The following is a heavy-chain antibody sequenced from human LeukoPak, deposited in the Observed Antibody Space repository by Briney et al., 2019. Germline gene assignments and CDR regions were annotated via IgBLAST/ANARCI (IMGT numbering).Heavy chain of an antibody. D-gene: IGHD3-10*01. J-gene: IGHJ3*02. V-gene: IGHV4-34*01. CDR3: ARHGGVVRGQGSDAFDI. CDR1: GGSFSGYY. CDR2: INHSGST. Sequence: PSETLSLTCAVYGGSFSGYYWSWIRQPPGKGLEWIGEINHSGSTNYNPSLKSRVTISVDTSKNQFSLKLTSVTAADTAVYYCARHGGVVRGQGSDAFDIWGQGTMVTVSS.